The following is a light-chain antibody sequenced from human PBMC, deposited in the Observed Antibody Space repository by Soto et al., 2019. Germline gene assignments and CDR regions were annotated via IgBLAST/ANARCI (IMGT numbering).Light chain of an antibody. CDR3: SSYTSSSTLHV. V-gene: IGLV2-14*01. CDR1: SSDVGGYNY. J-gene: IGLJ1*01. Sequence: QSALTQPGSVSGSPGQSITISCTGTSSDVGGYNYVSWYQQHPGKAPKLMIYDVSNRPSGVSNRFSGSKSGNTASLTISGLQAEDEADYYCSSYTSSSTLHVFGTGTKVTVL. CDR2: DVS.